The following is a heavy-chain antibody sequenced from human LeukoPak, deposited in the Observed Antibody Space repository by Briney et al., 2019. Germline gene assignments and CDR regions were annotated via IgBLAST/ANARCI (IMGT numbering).Heavy chain of an antibody. CDR1: GYTVTSYG. J-gene: IGHJ6*03. Sequence: ASVKVSCKASGYTVTSYGISGVRRAPGQGLEWMGWISAYNGNTNYAQKLQGRVTMTTDTSTSTAYKELRSLRSEDTAVYSCARSVGKQQLVPRDYYYYYMDVWGKGTTVTVSS. CDR3: ARSVGKQQLVPRDYYYYYMDV. D-gene: IGHD6-13*01. CDR2: ISAYNGNT. V-gene: IGHV1-18*01.